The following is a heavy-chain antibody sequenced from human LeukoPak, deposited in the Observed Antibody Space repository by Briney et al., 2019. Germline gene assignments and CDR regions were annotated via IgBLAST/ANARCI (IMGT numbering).Heavy chain of an antibody. J-gene: IGHJ4*02. CDR2: INPSGGSSGGST. CDR1: VYSFTNYY. CDR3: ARGGYIYGSFDN. Sequence: SVTVSFKSSVYSFTNYYLHWVRQAPGQGLEYMGIINPSGGSSGGSTTYAQKFQGRVTMTRDTSTSTVYMELSNLRSEDTAVYYCARGGYIYGSFDNWGQGTLVTVSS. D-gene: IGHD5-18*01. V-gene: IGHV1-46*01.